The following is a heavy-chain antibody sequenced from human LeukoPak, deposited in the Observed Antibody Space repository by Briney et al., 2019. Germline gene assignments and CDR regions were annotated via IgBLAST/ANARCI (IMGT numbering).Heavy chain of an antibody. CDR2: IIPIFGTA. CDR3: ARATAMVSGIFDY. D-gene: IGHD5-18*01. CDR1: GGTFSSYA. Sequence: ASVKVSCKASGGTFSSYAISWVRQAPGHGLGRMGGIIPIFGTAKYSQKFQGRVTITTDESTSTAYMELSSLRSEDTAVYYCARATAMVSGIFDYWGQGTLVTVSS. J-gene: IGHJ4*02. V-gene: IGHV1-69*05.